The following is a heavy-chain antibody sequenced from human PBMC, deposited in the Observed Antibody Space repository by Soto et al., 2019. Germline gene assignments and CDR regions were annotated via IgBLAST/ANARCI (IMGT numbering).Heavy chain of an antibody. Sequence: LRLSCAASGFTFSDYYMSWIRQAPGKGLEWVSYISSSSSYTNYADSVRGRFTISRDNAKNSLYLQMNSLRAEDTAVYYCARDLLGRGLRRSGMDVWGQGTTVTVSS. CDR3: ARDLLGRGLRRSGMDV. CDR2: ISSSSSYT. J-gene: IGHJ6*02. D-gene: IGHD7-27*01. CDR1: GFTFSDYY. V-gene: IGHV3-11*06.